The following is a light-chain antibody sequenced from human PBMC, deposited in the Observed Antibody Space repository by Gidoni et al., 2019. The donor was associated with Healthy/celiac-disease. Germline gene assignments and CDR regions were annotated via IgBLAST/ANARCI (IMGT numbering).Light chain of an antibody. CDR3: QQYDNRPLLFT. CDR1: QDISNY. J-gene: IGKJ3*01. V-gene: IGKV1-33*01. Sequence: DIQMTQSPSSLSASVGDRVTITCQASQDISNYFNWYQQKPGKAPKLLIYDASNLETGVPSRFSGSGSGTDFTFTISSLQPEDIATYYCQQYDNRPLLFTFGPGTKVDIK. CDR2: DAS.